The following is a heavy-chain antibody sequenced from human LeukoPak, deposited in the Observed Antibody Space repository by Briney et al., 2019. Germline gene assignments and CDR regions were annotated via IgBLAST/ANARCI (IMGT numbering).Heavy chain of an antibody. Sequence: GGSLRLSCAASGFTFSGAWMSWVRQAPGKGLEWVGRIKSKTDGGTTDYAAPVKGRFTISRDDSKNTLYLQMNSLKTEDTAVYYCTTRGGSFSIFDYWGQGTLVTVSS. CDR3: TTRGGSFSIFDY. CDR1: GFTFSGAW. D-gene: IGHD1-26*01. CDR2: IKSKTDGGTT. J-gene: IGHJ4*02. V-gene: IGHV3-15*01.